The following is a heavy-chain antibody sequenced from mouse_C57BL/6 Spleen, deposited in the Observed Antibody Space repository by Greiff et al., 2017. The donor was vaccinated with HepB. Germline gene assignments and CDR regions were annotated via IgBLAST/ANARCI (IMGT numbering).Heavy chain of an antibody. D-gene: IGHD1-1*01. V-gene: IGHV1-85*01. CDR2: IYPRDGST. J-gene: IGHJ4*01. Sequence: VQLQQSGPELVKPGASVKLSCKASGYTFTSYDINWVKQRPGQGLEWIGWIYPRDGSTKYNEKFKGKATLTVDKSYSTAYMELHSLTSADSAVYFCSRPPSYYGSSPYYYAMDYWGQGTSVTVSS. CDR3: SRPPSYYGSSPYYYAMDY. CDR1: GYTFTSYD.